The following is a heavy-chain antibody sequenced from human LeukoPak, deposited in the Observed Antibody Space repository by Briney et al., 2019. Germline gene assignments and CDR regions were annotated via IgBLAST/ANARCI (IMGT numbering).Heavy chain of an antibody. Sequence: SETLSLTCTVSGGSISSGGYYWSWIRQHQGKGLEWIVYIYYSGSTYYNPSLKSRVTISVDTSKNQFSLKLSSVTAADTAVYYCARDALPAARWFDRWGQGTLVTVSS. D-gene: IGHD2-2*01. J-gene: IGHJ5*02. CDR2: IYYSGST. CDR1: GGSISSGGYY. CDR3: ARDALPAARWFDR. V-gene: IGHV4-31*03.